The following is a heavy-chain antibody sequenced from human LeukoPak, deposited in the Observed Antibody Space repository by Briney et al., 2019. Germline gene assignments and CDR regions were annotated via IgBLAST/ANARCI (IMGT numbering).Heavy chain of an antibody. CDR1: GFTFSSYW. CDR3: AKSIGAAGTGVDY. J-gene: IGHJ4*02. D-gene: IGHD6-13*01. CDR2: INSDGSST. Sequence: GGSLRLSCAASGFTFSSYWMHWVRQAPGKGLVWVSRINSDGSSTSYADSVKGRFTISRDNSKNTLYLQMNSLRAEDTAVYYCAKSIGAAGTGVDYWGQGTLVTVSS. V-gene: IGHV3-74*01.